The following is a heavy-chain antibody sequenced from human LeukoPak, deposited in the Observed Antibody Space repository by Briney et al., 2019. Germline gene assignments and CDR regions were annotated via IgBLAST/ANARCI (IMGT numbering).Heavy chain of an antibody. V-gene: IGHV4-59*08. J-gene: IGHJ1*01. CDR2: IYYSGST. D-gene: IGHD3-22*01. CDR1: GGSISSYY. CDR3: ARSSGYYSSEGYFQH. Sequence: PSETLSLTCTVCGGSISSYYWSWLRQPPGKGLEWIGYIYYSGSTNYNPSLKSRVTISVDTSKNQFSLKLSSVTAADTAVYYCARSSGYYSSEGYFQHWGQGTLVTVSS.